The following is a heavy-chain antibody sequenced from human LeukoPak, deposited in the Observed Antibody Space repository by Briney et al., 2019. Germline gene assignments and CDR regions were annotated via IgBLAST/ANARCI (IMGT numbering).Heavy chain of an antibody. Sequence: GASVKVSCKATGYTFTNYGISWVRQAPGQGLEWLGWISAYNGNTIYVQNLQGRVTMTTDTSTTTAYMELRSLTSDDTAVYYCARTPFLHCSGGTCYSDSWGQGTLVTVSS. D-gene: IGHD2-15*01. CDR1: GYTFTNYG. V-gene: IGHV1-18*01. CDR3: ARTPFLHCSGGTCYSDS. CDR2: ISAYNGNT. J-gene: IGHJ4*02.